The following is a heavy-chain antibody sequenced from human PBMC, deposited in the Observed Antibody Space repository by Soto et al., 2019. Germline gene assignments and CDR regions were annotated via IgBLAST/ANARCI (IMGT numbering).Heavy chain of an antibody. CDR3: ARAGYCSGGSCYGAHY. CDR1: GYTFTGYY. D-gene: IGHD2-15*01. V-gene: IGHV1-2*04. J-gene: IGHJ4*02. Sequence: ASVKVSCKASGYTFTGYYMHWVRQAPGQGLEWMGWINPNSGGTNYAQKFQGWVTMTRDTSISTAYMELSRLRSDDTAVYYCARAGYCSGGSCYGAHYWGQGTLVTVSS. CDR2: INPNSGGT.